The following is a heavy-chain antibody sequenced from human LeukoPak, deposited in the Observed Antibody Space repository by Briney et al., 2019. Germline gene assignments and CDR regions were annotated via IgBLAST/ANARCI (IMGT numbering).Heavy chain of an antibody. CDR2: IIPIFGTA. J-gene: IGHJ4*02. CDR1: GGTFSSYA. D-gene: IGHD7-27*01. CDR3: ARERNWGVDYYFDY. V-gene: IGHV1-69*13. Sequence: AASVKVSCKASGGTFSSYAISWVRQAPGQGLEWMGGIIPIFGTANYAQKFQGRVTITADESTSTAYMELSSLRSEDTAVYYCARERNWGVDYYFDYWGQGTLVTVSS.